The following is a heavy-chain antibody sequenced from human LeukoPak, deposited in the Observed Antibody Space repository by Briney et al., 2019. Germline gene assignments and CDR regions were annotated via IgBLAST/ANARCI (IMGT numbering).Heavy chain of an antibody. CDR1: GFTFSSYT. J-gene: IGHJ6*02. CDR2: ISGSGAIT. Sequence: GGSLSLSCAASGFTFSSYTMTWARLAPGKGLEWVPGISGSGAITDYVDSVRGRFTISRDNSKNTVYLQMHSLRTEDTAVYYCAKIIAVTESYWYGMDVWGQGTTVTVSS. V-gene: IGHV3-23*01. CDR3: AKIIAVTESYWYGMDV. D-gene: IGHD4-17*01.